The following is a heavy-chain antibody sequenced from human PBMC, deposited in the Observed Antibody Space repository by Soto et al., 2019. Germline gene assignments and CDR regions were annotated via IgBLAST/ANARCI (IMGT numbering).Heavy chain of an antibody. Sequence: SGPTLVNPTQTLTLTCTFSGFSLTTSGVGVGWIRQPPGKALEWLALIYWNDEKRYSPSLKSRLTITKDTSKNQVVLTMTNMDPVDTATYHCAHRLRWLANFDYWGQGTPVTVSS. D-gene: IGHD6-19*01. CDR2: IYWNDEK. V-gene: IGHV2-5*01. CDR3: AHRLRWLANFDY. J-gene: IGHJ4*02. CDR1: GFSLTTSGVG.